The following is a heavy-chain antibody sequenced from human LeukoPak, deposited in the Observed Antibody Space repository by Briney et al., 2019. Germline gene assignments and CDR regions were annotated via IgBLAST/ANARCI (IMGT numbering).Heavy chain of an antibody. CDR2: LSGSGANT. CDR3: AKGVGCSGGTCYSGHSMDV. D-gene: IGHD2-15*01. CDR1: GFTFSSYA. V-gene: IGHV3-23*01. J-gene: IGHJ6*02. Sequence: GSLRLSCAASGFTFSSYAMSWVRQAPGKGLEWVSALSGSGANTYYADSVKGRFTISRDNSKNTLYLQVNSLRAEDTAVYYCAKGVGCSGGTCYSGHSMDVWGQGTTVTVSS.